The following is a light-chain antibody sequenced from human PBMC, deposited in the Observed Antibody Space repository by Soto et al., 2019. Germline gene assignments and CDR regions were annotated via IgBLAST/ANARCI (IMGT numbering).Light chain of an antibody. CDR2: GAS. CDR1: QSVSSSY. Sequence: EIVMTQSPGTLSLSPGERATLSCRASQSVSSSYLAWYQQKPGQAPRLLIYGASTRATGIPARFSGSGSGTEFTLAISSLQSEDSALYYCQHYNNWPPGRTFGQGTKVDIK. CDR3: QHYNNWPPGRT. J-gene: IGKJ1*01. V-gene: IGKV3-15*01.